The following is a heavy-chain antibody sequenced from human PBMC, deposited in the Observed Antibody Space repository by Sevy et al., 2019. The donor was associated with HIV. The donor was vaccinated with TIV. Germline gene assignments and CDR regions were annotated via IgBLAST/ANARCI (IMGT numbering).Heavy chain of an antibody. Sequence: GGSLRLSCAASGFSVSSYYMGWVRQAPGKGLEWVSTKESGGQTYYADSVRGRFTIARDESANNLFLQLNNRRAEDTGVYYCARMTSTWSIDSWGQGTLVTVSS. J-gene: IGHJ4*02. V-gene: IGHV3-53*01. CDR2: KESGGQT. CDR3: ARMTSTWSIDS. CDR1: GFSVSSYY.